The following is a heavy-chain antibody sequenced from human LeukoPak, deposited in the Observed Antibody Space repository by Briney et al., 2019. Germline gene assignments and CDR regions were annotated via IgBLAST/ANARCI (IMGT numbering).Heavy chain of an antibody. V-gene: IGHV4-59*01. CDR1: GGSISSYY. D-gene: IGHD1-1*01. Sequence: SETLSLTCTVSGGSISSYYWTWIRQPPGKGLEWIGYIYYSGSTNYNPSLKSRVTISVDTSKNQFSLKLSSVTAADTAVYYCARDRRGSGYYYGMDVWGQGTTVTVSS. J-gene: IGHJ6*02. CDR2: IYYSGST. CDR3: ARDRRGSGYYYGMDV.